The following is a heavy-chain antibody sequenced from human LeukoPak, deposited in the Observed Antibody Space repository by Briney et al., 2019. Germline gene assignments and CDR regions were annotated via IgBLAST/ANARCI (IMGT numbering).Heavy chain of an antibody. J-gene: IGHJ6*03. V-gene: IGHV4-38-2*02. CDR3: ARGTSGYYMDV. D-gene: IGHD1-14*01. CDR1: NYSISNSLY. Sequence: SETLSLTCSGSNYSISNSLYWGWLRQPPGRGLEWIGSIYRSGSTFYNPPLKSRVTISLDTSKNQFSLKLSSETAADTAVYFCARGTSGYYMDVWGKGTTVTVSS. CDR2: IYRSGST.